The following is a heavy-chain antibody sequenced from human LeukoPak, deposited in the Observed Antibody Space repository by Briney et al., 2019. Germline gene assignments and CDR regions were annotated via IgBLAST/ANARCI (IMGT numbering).Heavy chain of an antibody. CDR3: AHRRIAVAGHYFDY. J-gene: IGHJ4*02. CDR2: IYWNDDN. CDR1: GFSLSTSGVG. D-gene: IGHD6-19*01. Sequence: SGPTLVNPTQTLTLTCTFSGFSLSTSGVGVGWIRQPPGKALEWLALIYWNDDNRYSPSLKSRLTITKDTSKNQVVLTMTNMDPVDTATYYCAHRRIAVAGHYFDYWGQGTLVTVSS. V-gene: IGHV2-5*01.